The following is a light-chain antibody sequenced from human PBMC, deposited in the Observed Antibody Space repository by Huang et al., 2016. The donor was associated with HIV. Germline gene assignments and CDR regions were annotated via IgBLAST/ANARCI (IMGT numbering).Light chain of an antibody. CDR3: MQGTHWYT. Sequence: DVVLTQSPLSLTVALGQSASISCRSSRGLKHDDGNTYLNWFHQRPGQSPKRLIYQVSNRDSGVPDRISGSGSGTDFTLKISNVGGEDVGTYYCMQGTHWYTFGRGTKLEIK. CDR2: QVS. J-gene: IGKJ2*01. CDR1: RGLKHDDGNTY. V-gene: IGKV2-30*02.